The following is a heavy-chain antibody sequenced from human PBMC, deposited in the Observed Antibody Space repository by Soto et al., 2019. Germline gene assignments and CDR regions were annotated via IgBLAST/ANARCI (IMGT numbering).Heavy chain of an antibody. J-gene: IGHJ6*02. CDR1: GFTFGEYA. D-gene: IGHD1-1*01. Sequence: GGSLRLSCAASGFTFGEYAMHWVRRPPGKGLEWVASITWNSDMIGYADSVKGRFTISRDNGENSLYLQMNSLRAEDTAVYYCARVALQLERQKRGMDVWGQGTTVTVSS. CDR2: ITWNSDMI. V-gene: IGHV3-9*01. CDR3: ARVALQLERQKRGMDV.